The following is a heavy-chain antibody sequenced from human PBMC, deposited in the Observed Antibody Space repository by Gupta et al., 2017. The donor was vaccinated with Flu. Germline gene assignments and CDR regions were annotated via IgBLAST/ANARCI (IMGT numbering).Heavy chain of an antibody. D-gene: IGHD3-16*01. J-gene: IGHJ3*01. CDR1: GFTFSETW. Sequence: CAASGFTFSETWMKGVRQAPGMGLESVALIKGDGTDERDVGSVRGRFTISRDNAKNSLYLQMNSLKAEDTAVYYCARDPGWGASDRWGQGTGVTVSS. V-gene: IGHV3-7*01. CDR2: IKGDGTDE. CDR3: ARDPGWGASDR.